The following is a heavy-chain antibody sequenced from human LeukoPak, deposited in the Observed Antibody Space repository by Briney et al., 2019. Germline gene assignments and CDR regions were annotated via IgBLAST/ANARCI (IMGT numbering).Heavy chain of an antibody. CDR1: GFTFDDYA. Sequence: GGSLRLSCAASGFTFDDYAMHWVRQAPGKGLEWVSGISWNSGSIGYADSVKGRFTISRDNAKNSLYLQMNSLRAEDTAVYYCARDLMGATVGPYYFDYWGQGTLVTVSS. J-gene: IGHJ4*02. CDR3: ARDLMGATVGPYYFDY. D-gene: IGHD1-26*01. V-gene: IGHV3-9*01. CDR2: ISWNSGSI.